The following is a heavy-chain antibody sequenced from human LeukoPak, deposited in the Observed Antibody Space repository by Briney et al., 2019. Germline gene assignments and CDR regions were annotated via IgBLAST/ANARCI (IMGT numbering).Heavy chain of an antibody. CDR1: GFTFSRYW. CDR3: AREYSTGFDP. J-gene: IGHJ5*02. D-gene: IGHD2-15*01. V-gene: IGHV3-74*01. Sequence: GGSLRLSCAASGFTFSRYWMHWVRQGPGKGLVWVSRINSDGSSTSHADSVKGRFTISRDNAKNTLYLQMNSLRAEDTAVYYCAREYSTGFDPWGQGTLVTVSS. CDR2: INSDGSST.